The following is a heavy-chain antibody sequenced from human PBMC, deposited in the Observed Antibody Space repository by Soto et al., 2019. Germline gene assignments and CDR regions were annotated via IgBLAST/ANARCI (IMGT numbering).Heavy chain of an antibody. CDR3: AKYDYYYVSGRLFDP. CDR2: ISGSGGTT. D-gene: IGHD3-10*02. CDR1: GFTFRSYV. Sequence: EVQLLESGGGWVQPGRSLRLSCSASGFTFRSYVMSWVRQAPGKGLEWVSAISGSGGTTSYTDSVKGRFTISRDNSKNTLELQMNRLSGEVMAVYYCAKYDYYYVSGRLFDPWGQGVLVTGFS. V-gene: IGHV3-23*01. J-gene: IGHJ5*02.